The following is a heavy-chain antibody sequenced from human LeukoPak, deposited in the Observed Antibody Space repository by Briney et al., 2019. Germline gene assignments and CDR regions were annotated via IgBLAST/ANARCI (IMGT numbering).Heavy chain of an antibody. Sequence: GRSLRLSCAASGFTFSSYGMHWVRQAPGKGLEWVAVISYDGSNKYYADSVKGRFTISRDNSKNTLYLQMNSLRADDTAVYYCAKERNRLDYWGQGTLVTVSS. D-gene: IGHD1-14*01. CDR3: AKERNRLDY. CDR2: ISYDGSNK. V-gene: IGHV3-30*18. J-gene: IGHJ4*02. CDR1: GFTFSSYG.